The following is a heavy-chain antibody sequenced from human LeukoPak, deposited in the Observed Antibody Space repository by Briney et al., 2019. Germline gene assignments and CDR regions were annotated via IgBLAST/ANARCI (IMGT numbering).Heavy chain of an antibody. D-gene: IGHD2-2*01. V-gene: IGHV1-2*06. CDR1: GYTFTGYY. J-gene: IGHJ5*02. CDR3: ARPHCSSTSCYAEAQNWIDP. CDR2: INPNSGGT. Sequence: ASVKVSCKASGYTFTGYYMHWVRQAPGQGLEWMGRINPNSGGTNYAQKFQGRVTMTRDTSISTAYMELSRLRSDDTAVYYCARPHCSSTSCYAEAQNWIDPWGQGTLVTVSS.